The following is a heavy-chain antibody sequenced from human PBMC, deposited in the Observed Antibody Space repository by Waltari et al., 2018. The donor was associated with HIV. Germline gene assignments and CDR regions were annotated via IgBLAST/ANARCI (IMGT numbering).Heavy chain of an antibody. J-gene: IGHJ5*02. D-gene: IGHD6-19*01. CDR2: IGSLQNFI. CDR3: ARGPSSGWSWFDP. CDR1: GFRFSDYN. V-gene: IGHV3-21*01. Sequence: EVRLLESGGGLVRPGGSLRLSCAASGFRFSDYNMNWVRQGPGKGLGWGASIGSLQNFIHYADSVKGRFTVSRDNAKNSLYLQMNSLTAEDTAVYYCARGPSSGWSWFDPWGQGTLVTVSS.